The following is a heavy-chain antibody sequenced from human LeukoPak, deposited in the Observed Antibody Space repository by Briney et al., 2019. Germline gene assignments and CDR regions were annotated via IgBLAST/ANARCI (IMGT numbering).Heavy chain of an antibody. CDR1: GFTFSSYG. V-gene: IGHV3-33*01. CDR3: ARDLGGSYYGYFQH. J-gene: IGHJ1*01. Sequence: PGGSLRLSCAASGFTFSSYGMHWVRQAPGKGLEWVAVIWYDGSNKYYADSVKGRFTISRDNSKNTLYLQMNSLRAEDTAVYYCARDLGGSYYGYFQHWGQGTLVTVSS. CDR2: IWYDGSNK. D-gene: IGHD1-26*01.